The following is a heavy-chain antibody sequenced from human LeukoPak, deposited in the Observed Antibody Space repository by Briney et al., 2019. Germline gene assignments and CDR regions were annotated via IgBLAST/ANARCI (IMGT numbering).Heavy chain of an antibody. D-gene: IGHD2-15*01. CDR2: ISGSGGST. J-gene: IGHJ4*02. V-gene: IGHV3-23*01. CDR3: AKANIVVVVAALDFDY. Sequence: GGSLRLSCAASGFTFSSYAMSWVRQAPGKGLEWVSAISGSGGSTYYADSVKSRFTISRDNSKNTLYLQMNSLRAEDTAVYYCAKANIVVVVAALDFDYWGQGTLVTVSS. CDR1: GFTFSSYA.